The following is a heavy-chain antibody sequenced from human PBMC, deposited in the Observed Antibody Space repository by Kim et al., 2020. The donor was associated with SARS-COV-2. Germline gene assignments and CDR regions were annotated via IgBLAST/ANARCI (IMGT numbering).Heavy chain of an antibody. D-gene: IGHD3-10*01. J-gene: IGHJ3*02. V-gene: IGHV3-9*01. CDR1: GFTFDDYA. Sequence: LSLTCAASGFTFDDYAMHWVRQAPGKGLEWVSGISWNSGSIGYADSVKGRFTISRDNAKNSLYLQMNSLRAEDTALYYCAKLHYYGSGSHLDIWGQGTMVTVSS. CDR2: ISWNSGSI. CDR3: AKLHYYGSGSHLDI.